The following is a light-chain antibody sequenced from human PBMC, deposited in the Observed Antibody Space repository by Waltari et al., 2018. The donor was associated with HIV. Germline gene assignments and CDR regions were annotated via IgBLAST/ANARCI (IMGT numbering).Light chain of an antibody. CDR1: NIGSKS. CDR2: HDT. CDR3: QVWDTNTDQYVI. J-gene: IGLJ2*01. V-gene: IGLV3-21*01. Sequence: SHVLTQPPSVSVAPGKTARITCGGENIGSKSVNWYQKQPGQAPVMVIYHDTDRPSGIPDRFSGSNAEDTATLTIRRVEAGDEADYCCQVWDTNTDQYVIFGGGTNLAV.